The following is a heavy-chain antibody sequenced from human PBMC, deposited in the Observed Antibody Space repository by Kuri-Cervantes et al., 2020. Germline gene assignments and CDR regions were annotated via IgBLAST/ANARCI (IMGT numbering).Heavy chain of an antibody. CDR3: ARDRAGIAAAGQRRYFDL. D-gene: IGHD6-13*01. Sequence: SVKVSCKASGGTFSSYAISWVRQAPGQGLEWMGGIIPIFGTANYAQKFQGRVTITADESTSIAYMELSSLRSEDTAVYYCARDRAGIAAAGQRRYFDLWGRGTLVTVSS. V-gene: IGHV1-69*13. CDR2: IIPIFGTA. J-gene: IGHJ2*01. CDR1: GGTFSSYA.